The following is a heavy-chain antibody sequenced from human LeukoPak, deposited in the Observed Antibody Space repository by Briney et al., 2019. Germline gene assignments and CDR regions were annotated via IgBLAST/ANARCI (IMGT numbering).Heavy chain of an antibody. CDR1: GGSISGHY. V-gene: IGHV4-4*09. Sequence: SKTLCLTCTVSGGSISGHYWSWIRQSPGRGLEWIGNIYTSGSTNYNPSLNSRVTISIDTSKNQFSLKVSSMTAADTAVYYCARQAQDGTNNYFDPWGQGTLVTVST. CDR3: ARQAQDGTNNYFDP. J-gene: IGHJ5*02. CDR2: IYTSGST. D-gene: IGHD1-7*01.